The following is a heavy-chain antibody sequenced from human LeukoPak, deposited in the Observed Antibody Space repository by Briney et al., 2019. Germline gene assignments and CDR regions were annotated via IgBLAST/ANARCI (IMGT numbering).Heavy chain of an antibody. V-gene: IGHV1-3*01. CDR3: ARGGTSTPPAVDY. D-gene: IGHD1-1*01. Sequence: AXXKVSCKASGFTFTSYAMHWVRQAPGQRLDWMGWINAGNGNTRYSQKFQGRVTITRDTSASTAYMELSSLRSEDTAVYYCARGGTSTPPAVDYWGQGSLVTVSS. J-gene: IGHJ4*02. CDR2: INAGNGNT. CDR1: GFTFTSYA.